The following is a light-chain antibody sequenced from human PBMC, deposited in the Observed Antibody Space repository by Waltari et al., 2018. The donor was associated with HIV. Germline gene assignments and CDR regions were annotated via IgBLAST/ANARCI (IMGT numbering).Light chain of an antibody. CDR1: SPNIGTNYA. Sequence: QSVLTQPPSVSGAPGQNVTVPCTGSSPNIGTNYAVHWYQFLPGEVPKLLIYGNTIRPAGVPGRFSGSSSGTSASLAITGLQPADEADYYCQSYDNTVNGWVFGGGTRVTV. J-gene: IGLJ3*02. CDR3: QSYDNTVNGWV. V-gene: IGLV1-40*01. CDR2: GNT.